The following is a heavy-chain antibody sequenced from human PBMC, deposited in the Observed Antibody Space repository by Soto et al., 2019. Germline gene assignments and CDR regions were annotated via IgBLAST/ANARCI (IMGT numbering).Heavy chain of an antibody. J-gene: IGHJ4*02. CDR3: ARVGQSYDVFTGYYLGYFDY. D-gene: IGHD3-9*01. Sequence: SETLSLTCAVYGGSFSGYYWSWIRQPPGKGLEWIGEINHSGSTNYNPSLKSRVTISVDTSKNQFSLKMSSVTAADTAVYYCARVGQSYDVFTGYYLGYFDYWGQGTLVTVSS. V-gene: IGHV4-34*01. CDR1: GGSFSGYY. CDR2: INHSGST.